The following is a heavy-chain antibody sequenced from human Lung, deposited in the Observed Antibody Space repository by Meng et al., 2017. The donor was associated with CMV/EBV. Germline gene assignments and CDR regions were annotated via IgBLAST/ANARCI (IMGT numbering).Heavy chain of an antibody. CDR3: ARIGYSSSSFDY. Sequence: SCAASGFTFTRYWMSWVRQAPGKGLEWVANIKQDGSERHYADSVKDRITISRDNAKNSLYLQTDSLRVEDTAIYYCARIGYSSSSFDYWGQGNLVTVSS. J-gene: IGHJ4*02. CDR2: IKQDGSER. CDR1: GFTFTRYW. D-gene: IGHD6-13*01. V-gene: IGHV3-7*01.